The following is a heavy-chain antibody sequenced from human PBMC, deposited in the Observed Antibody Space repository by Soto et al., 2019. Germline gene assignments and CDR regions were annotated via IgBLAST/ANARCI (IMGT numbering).Heavy chain of an antibody. CDR1: GYTYTSYD. D-gene: IGHD4-17*01. CDR2: MNPNSGNT. Sequence: ASVNGYFKASGYTYTSYDINLVRQEIGQGLEWMGWMNPNSGNTGYAQKFQGRVTMTRNTSISTAYMELSSLRSEDTAVYYCARGRSGDYDNCFDPWGQGTLVTVSS. CDR3: ARGRSGDYDNCFDP. V-gene: IGHV1-8*01. J-gene: IGHJ5*02.